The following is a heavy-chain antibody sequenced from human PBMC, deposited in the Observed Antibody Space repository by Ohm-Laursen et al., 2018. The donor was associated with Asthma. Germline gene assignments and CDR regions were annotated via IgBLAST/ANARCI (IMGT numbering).Heavy chain of an antibody. D-gene: IGHD1-26*01. Sequence: SLRLSCAASGYSFSLYSIHWIRQAPGKGLEWVASIRTASTFIYYADSVRGRFTTSRDNAKNSVYLQMNSLRAEDTALYYCARIGPEWELPGREYSLHHWGQGTQVTVSS. V-gene: IGHV3-21*01. CDR2: IRTASTFI. CDR1: GYSFSLYS. J-gene: IGHJ1*01. CDR3: ARIGPEWELPGREYSLHH.